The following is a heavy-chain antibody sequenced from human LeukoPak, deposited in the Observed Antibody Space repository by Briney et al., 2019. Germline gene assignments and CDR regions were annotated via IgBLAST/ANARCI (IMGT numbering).Heavy chain of an antibody. D-gene: IGHD4-17*01. CDR1: GFTLSTYG. CDR2: IGGSGQNT. CDR3: AKAPPGDYPYWYFDL. J-gene: IGHJ2*01. V-gene: IGHV3-23*01. Sequence: GSLRLSCAASGFTLSTYGMGWVRQAPGKGLEWVSSIGGSGQNTHHADSVKGRFTVSGDNSKNTLYLQMSSLRAEDTAVYYCAKAPPGDYPYWYFDLWGRGTLVTGSS.